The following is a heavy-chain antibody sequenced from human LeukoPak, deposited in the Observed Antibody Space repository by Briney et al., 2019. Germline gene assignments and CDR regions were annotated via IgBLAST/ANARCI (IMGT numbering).Heavy chain of an antibody. D-gene: IGHD5-24*01. CDR1: GGSISSGGYY. CDR2: IYHSGST. CDR3: ARDRRDGYSGDFDY. V-gene: IGHV4-30-2*01. J-gene: IGHJ4*02. Sequence: SQTLPLTCTVSGGSISSGGYYWSWIRQPPGKGLEWIGYIYHSGSTYYNPSLKSRVTISVDTSKNQFSLKLSSVTAADTAVYYCARDRRDGYSGDFDYWGQGTLVTVSS.